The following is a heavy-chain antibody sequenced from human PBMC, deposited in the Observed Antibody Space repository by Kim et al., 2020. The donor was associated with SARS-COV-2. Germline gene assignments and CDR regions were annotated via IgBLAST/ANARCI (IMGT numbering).Heavy chain of an antibody. CDR3: TASPETNLESIVVEDYYYYYGMDV. V-gene: IGHV3-15*01. Sequence: GGSLRLSCAASGFTFSNAWMSWVRQAPGKGLEWVGRIKSKTDGGTTDYAAPVKGRFTISRDDSKNTLYLQMNSLKTEDTAVYYCTASPETNLESIVVEDYYYYYGMDVWGQGTTVTVSS. J-gene: IGHJ6*02. CDR1: GFTFSNAW. CDR2: IKSKTDGGTT. D-gene: IGHD2-21*01.